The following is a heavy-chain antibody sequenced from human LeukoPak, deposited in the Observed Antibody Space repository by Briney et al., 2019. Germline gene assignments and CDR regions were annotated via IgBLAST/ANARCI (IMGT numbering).Heavy chain of an antibody. J-gene: IGHJ3*02. CDR2: IIPIFGTA. CDR1: GGTFSSYA. V-gene: IGHV1-69*01. CDR3: ARDAAHRKMASYSSSWYPDAFDI. Sequence: GSSVKVSCKASGGTFSSYAISWVRQAPGQGLEWMGGIIPIFGTANYAQKFQGRVTITADESTSTAYMELSSLRSEDTAVYYCARDAAHRKMASYSSSWYPDAFDIWGQGTMVTVSS. D-gene: IGHD6-13*01.